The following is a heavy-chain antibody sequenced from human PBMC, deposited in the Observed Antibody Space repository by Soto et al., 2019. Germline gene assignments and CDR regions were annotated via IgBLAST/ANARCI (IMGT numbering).Heavy chain of an antibody. V-gene: IGHV1-69*13. Sequence: ASVKVSCKASGGTFSSYAIGWVRQAPGRGLEWMGGIIPIFGTANYAQKFQGRVTITADEATSTAYMELSSLRSEDTAVYYCARDLRANWFDPWGQGTLVTVSS. CDR2: IIPIFGTA. CDR3: ARDLRANWFDP. CDR1: GGTFSSYA. D-gene: IGHD3-9*01. J-gene: IGHJ5*02.